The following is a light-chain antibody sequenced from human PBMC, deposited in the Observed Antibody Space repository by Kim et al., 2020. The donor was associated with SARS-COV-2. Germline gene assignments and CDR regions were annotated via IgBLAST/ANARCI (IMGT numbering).Light chain of an antibody. J-gene: IGLJ2*01. Sequence: NTVAISCTRSSGSIASNDVQWYQRRPGSAPTTVIYEDNQRPAWVPDRFSGSIDSSSNSASLTISGLKTEDEADYYCQSYDSSNHRVFGGGTQLTVL. CDR1: SGSIASND. V-gene: IGLV6-57*03. CDR2: EDN. CDR3: QSYDSSNHRV.